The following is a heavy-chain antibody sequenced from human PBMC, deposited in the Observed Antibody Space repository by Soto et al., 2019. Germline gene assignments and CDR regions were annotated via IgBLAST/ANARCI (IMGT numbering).Heavy chain of an antibody. V-gene: IGHV3-33*06. Sequence: QVRLAQSGGGVVQPGRSLTLSCAASGYSITNHGMHWVRQAPGKGLEWVALIWAHGTEQYYADSVKGRFTFSRDNSTNTVYLQMNSLRAEDTARYYGGKDISAGSIDYCGQGTLVTVSS. CDR3: GKDISAGSIDY. D-gene: IGHD1-1*01. CDR1: GYSITNHG. CDR2: IWAHGTEQ. J-gene: IGHJ4*02.